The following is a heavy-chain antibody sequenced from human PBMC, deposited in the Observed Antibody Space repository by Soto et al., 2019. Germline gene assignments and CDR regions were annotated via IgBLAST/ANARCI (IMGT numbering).Heavy chain of an antibody. CDR2: IYYSGST. J-gene: IGHJ4*02. CDR1: GGSISSGGYY. D-gene: IGHD1-1*01. V-gene: IGHV4-31*01. Sequence: QVQLQESGPGLVKPSQTLSLTCTVSGGSISSGGYYWSWIRQHPGKGLEWIGYIYYSGSTYYNPSLKIPVXIXVYXSKNQFSLKLVSVTAADTAVYYCARWPQLEPRFDYWGQGTLVTVSS. CDR3: ARWPQLEPRFDY.